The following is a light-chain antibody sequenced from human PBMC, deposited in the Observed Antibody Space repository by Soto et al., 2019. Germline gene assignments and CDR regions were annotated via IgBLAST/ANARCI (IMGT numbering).Light chain of an antibody. J-gene: IGKJ1*01. CDR2: GAS. CDR1: ASISTF. V-gene: IGKV1-39*01. CDR3: QQSYITPWT. Sequence: DIRMTQSPSSLSASAGDRVTITCRASASISTFLNWYQRTPGKAPKLLIYGASSLQTGVPSRFSGSGSGTDFTLTISSLQPEDFATYYCQQSYITPWTFGQGTKVEIK.